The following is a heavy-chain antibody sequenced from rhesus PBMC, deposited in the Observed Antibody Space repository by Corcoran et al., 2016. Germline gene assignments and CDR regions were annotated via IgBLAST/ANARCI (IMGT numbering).Heavy chain of an antibody. V-gene: IGHV3S5*01. Sequence: EVQLVESGGGLVQPGGSVRLSCAASGFTFSSYGMSGVRQVTGKGREWVLYLSNAGGSTYYPAAETGRFTISRDNSKNTLSLQMNRLRAEDTAVYYCAKDADFGIQWVQGYDAFDFWGRGVLVTVSS. D-gene: IGHD5-42*01. J-gene: IGHJ5-2*02. CDR1: GFTFSSYG. CDR3: AKDADFGIQWVQGYDAFDF. CDR2: LSNAGGST.